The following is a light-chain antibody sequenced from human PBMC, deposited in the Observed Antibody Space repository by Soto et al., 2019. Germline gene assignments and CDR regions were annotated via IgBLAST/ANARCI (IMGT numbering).Light chain of an antibody. CDR2: GAS. CDR3: QQYGSSWWT. CDR1: QTVSNNY. Sequence: EIVLTQSPGTLSLSPGERATLSCRASQTVSNNYLAWYQQKPGQAPRLLIYGASSRATGIPDRFRGSGSGTDSTLTISRLEPEDFAVYFCQQYGSSWWTFGQGTKVEIK. V-gene: IGKV3-20*01. J-gene: IGKJ1*01.